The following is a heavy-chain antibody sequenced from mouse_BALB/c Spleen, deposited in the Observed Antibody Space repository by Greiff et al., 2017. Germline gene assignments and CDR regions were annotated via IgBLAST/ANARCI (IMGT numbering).Heavy chain of an antibody. J-gene: IGHJ3*01. CDR2: ISCYNGAT. V-gene: IGHV1S34*01. CDR1: GYSFTGYY. D-gene: IGHD2-1*01. Sequence: LVKTGASVKISCKASGYSFTGYYMHWVKQSHGKSLEWIGYISCYNGATSYNQKFKGKATFTVDTSSSTAYMQFNSLTSEDSAVYYCAREDYGNSWFAYWGQGTLVTVSA. CDR3: AREDYGNSWFAY.